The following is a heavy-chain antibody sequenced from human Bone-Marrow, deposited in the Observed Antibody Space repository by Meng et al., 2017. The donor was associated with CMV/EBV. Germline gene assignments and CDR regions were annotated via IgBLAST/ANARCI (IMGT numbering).Heavy chain of an antibody. D-gene: IGHD5-18*01. CDR2: INPNSGGT. Sequence: QVQLVKSGTEVAKPGASVKVSCKASGYTFTDYYMHWVRQAPGQGLEWMGWINPNSGGTSYAQKFQGRVTMTRDTSINTAYMELTSLTPDDTAVYYCAARGYNYGQNFEYWGQGTLVTVSS. V-gene: IGHV1-2*02. CDR3: AARGYNYGQNFEY. J-gene: IGHJ4*02. CDR1: GYTFTDYY.